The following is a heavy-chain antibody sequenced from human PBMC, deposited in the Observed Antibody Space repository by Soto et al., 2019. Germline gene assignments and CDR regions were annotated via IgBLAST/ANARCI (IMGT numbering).Heavy chain of an antibody. J-gene: IGHJ6*02. V-gene: IGHV3-73*01. CDR3: TRRALDYYGSGSHQVYYGMDV. CDR2: IRSKANSYAT. Sequence: GGSLRLSCAASGFTFSGSAMHWVRQASGKGLEWVGRIRSKANSYATAYAASVKGRFTISRDDSKNTAYLQMNSLKTEDTAVYYCTRRALDYYGSGSHQVYYGMDVWGQGTTVTVSS. D-gene: IGHD3-10*01. CDR1: GFTFSGSA.